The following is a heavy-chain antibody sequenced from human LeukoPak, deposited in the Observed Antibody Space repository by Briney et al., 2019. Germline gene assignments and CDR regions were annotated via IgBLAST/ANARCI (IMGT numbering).Heavy chain of an antibody. D-gene: IGHD2-2*01. V-gene: IGHV1-69*05. CDR2: IIPIFGTA. J-gene: IGHJ4*02. CDR1: GGTFSSYA. Sequence: SVKVSCKASGGTFSSYAISWVRQAPGQGLEWMGGIIPIFGTANYAQKLQGRVTMTTDTSTSTAYMELRSLISDDTAVYYCARVTSSSASDYWGQGTLVTVSS. CDR3: ARVTSSSASDY.